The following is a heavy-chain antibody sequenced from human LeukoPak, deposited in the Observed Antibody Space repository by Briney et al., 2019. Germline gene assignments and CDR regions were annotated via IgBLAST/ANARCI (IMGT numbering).Heavy chain of an antibody. Sequence: PGGSLRLSCAASGFTVSSNFMMWVRQAPGKGLEWVSFIYSGGTIYYADSVKGRFTISRDNSKNTLYLQMNNLRAEDTAVYYCARESHDSGPVEMATIDYFDYWGQGTLVTVSS. J-gene: IGHJ4*02. D-gene: IGHD5-24*01. CDR1: GFTVSSNF. CDR3: ARESHDSGPVEMATIDYFDY. V-gene: IGHV3-53*01. CDR2: IYSGGTI.